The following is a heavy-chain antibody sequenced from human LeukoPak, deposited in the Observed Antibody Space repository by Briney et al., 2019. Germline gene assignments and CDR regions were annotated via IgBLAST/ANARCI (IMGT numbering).Heavy chain of an antibody. Sequence: SETLSLTCTVSGGSVSSSSDYWGWVRQPPGKGLEWIGSISGNTYYNPSLKSRVTISVDTSKNQFSLKLSSVTAADTAVYYCASGIQLWSTDYWGQGTLVTVSS. V-gene: IGHV4-39*07. CDR2: ISGNT. CDR1: GGSVSSSSDY. CDR3: ASGIQLWSTDY. J-gene: IGHJ4*02. D-gene: IGHD5-18*01.